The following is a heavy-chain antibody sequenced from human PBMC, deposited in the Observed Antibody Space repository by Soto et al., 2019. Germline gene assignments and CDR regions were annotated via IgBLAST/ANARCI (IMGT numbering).Heavy chain of an antibody. CDR3: AAGGTSSGLNGMDV. CDR2: ISWNSGSI. CDR1: GFTFDDYA. Sequence: EVQLVESGGGLVQPGRSLRLSCAASGFTFDDYAMHWVRQAPGKGLEWVSGISWNSGSIGYADSVKGRFTISRDNAKNSLYLQMNSLRAEDTASDYCAAGGTSSGLNGMDVWGQGTTVTVSS. J-gene: IGHJ6*02. D-gene: IGHD2-2*01. V-gene: IGHV3-9*01.